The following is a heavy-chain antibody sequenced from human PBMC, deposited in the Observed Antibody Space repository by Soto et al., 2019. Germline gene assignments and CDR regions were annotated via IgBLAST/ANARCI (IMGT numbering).Heavy chain of an antibody. V-gene: IGHV4-31*03. D-gene: IGHD3-3*01. J-gene: IGHJ6*03. CDR3: ARDAPRDFWSGPTPHSYYYMDV. Sequence: SETLSLTCTVSGGSISSGGYYWSWIRQHPGKGLEWIGYIYYSGSTYYNPSLKSRVTISVDTSKNQFSLKLSSVTAADTAVYYCARDAPRDFWSGPTPHSYYYMDVWGKGTTVTVSS. CDR2: IYYSGST. CDR1: GGSISSGGYY.